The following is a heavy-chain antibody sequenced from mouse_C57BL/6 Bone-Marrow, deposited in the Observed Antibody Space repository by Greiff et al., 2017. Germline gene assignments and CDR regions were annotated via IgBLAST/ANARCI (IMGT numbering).Heavy chain of an antibody. CDR1: GYTFTSYW. J-gene: IGHJ2*01. Sequence: QVQLQQPGAELVKPGASVKLSCKASGYTFTSYWMHWVKQRPGQGLEWIGMIHPNSGSTNYNEKFKSKATLTVDKSSSTAYMQLRSLTSEDSAVYYCAREYYGKGDYWGQGTTLTVSS. V-gene: IGHV1-64*01. CDR2: IHPNSGST. D-gene: IGHD1-1*01. CDR3: AREYYGKGDY.